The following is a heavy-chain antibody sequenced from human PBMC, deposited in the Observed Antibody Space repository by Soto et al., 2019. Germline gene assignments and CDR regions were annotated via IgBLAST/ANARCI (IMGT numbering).Heavy chain of an antibody. Sequence: QVQLVQSGAEVKKPGASVKVSCKASGYTFTSYGISWVRQAPGQGLEWMGWISAYNGNTNYAQKRQGRVTMTTDTSTSTANLELRSLRSDDTAVYYCASSQQWLAPFDYWGQGTLVTVSS. CDR1: GYTFTSYG. CDR2: ISAYNGNT. D-gene: IGHD6-19*01. J-gene: IGHJ4*02. CDR3: ASSQQWLAPFDY. V-gene: IGHV1-18*01.